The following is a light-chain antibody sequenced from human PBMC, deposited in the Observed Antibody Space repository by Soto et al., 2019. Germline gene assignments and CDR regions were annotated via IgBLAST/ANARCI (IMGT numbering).Light chain of an antibody. CDR2: GNS. V-gene: IGLV1-40*01. Sequence: QSVLTQPPSVSGAPGQRVTISCTGSSSNIGAGYDIHWYQQLPGAAPKLLISGNSNRPSGVPDRFSGSKSGTSASLAIAGLQAEDEADYYCQSYDNSLSGSCFGGGTKLTVL. CDR3: QSYDNSLSGSC. CDR1: SSNIGAGYD. J-gene: IGLJ2*01.